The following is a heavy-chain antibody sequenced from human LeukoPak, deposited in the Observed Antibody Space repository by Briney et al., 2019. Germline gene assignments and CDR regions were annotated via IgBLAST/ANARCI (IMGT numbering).Heavy chain of an antibody. CDR3: ARAYSSSWDHFDY. J-gene: IGHJ4*02. CDR2: INPNSGGT. V-gene: IGHV1-2*02. D-gene: IGHD6-13*01. Sequence: ASVKVSCKASGYTFTGYYMHWVRQAPGQGLEWMGWINPNSGGTNYAQKFQGRVTMTRDTSISTAYMELSSLRSEDTAVYYCARAYSSSWDHFDYWGQGTLVTVSS. CDR1: GYTFTGYY.